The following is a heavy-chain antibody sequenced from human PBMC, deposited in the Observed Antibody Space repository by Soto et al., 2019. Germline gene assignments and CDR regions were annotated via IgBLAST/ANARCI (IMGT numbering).Heavy chain of an antibody. Sequence: QLQLQESGPGLVKPSETLSLTCTVSGGSINNHYWSWIRQPPGQGLEWIGYIYYSGSTNYNPSLKSRVTMSVDTSKNQFSLKLSSLTAADTAIYYCARANWFFDYWGQGTLVTVSS. CDR2: IYYSGST. J-gene: IGHJ4*02. V-gene: IGHV4-59*11. CDR1: GGSINNHY. CDR3: ARANWFFDY. D-gene: IGHD7-27*01.